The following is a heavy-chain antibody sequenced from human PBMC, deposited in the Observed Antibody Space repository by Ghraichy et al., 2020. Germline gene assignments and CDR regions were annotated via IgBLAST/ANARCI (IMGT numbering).Heavy chain of an antibody. J-gene: IGHJ6*02. CDR1: GFTFSSYS. D-gene: IGHD3-10*01. V-gene: IGHV3-21*01. CDR2: ISSSSSYI. CDR3: ARDLVGFGEFVRYYYYGMDV. Sequence: GESLNISCAASGFTFSSYSMNWVRQAPGKGLEWVSSISSSSSYIYYADSVKGRFTISRDNAKNSLYLQMNSLRAEDTAVYYCARDLVGFGEFVRYYYYGMDVWGQGTTVTVSS.